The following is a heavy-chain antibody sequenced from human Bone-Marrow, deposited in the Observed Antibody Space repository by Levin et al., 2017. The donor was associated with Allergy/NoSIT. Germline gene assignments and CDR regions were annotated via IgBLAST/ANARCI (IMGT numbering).Heavy chain of an antibody. CDR1: GFTFTSYW. D-gene: IGHD3-10*01. CDR3: GGSGSVSH. CDR2: MRQDGSET. V-gene: IGHV3-7*01. J-gene: IGHJ4*02. Sequence: GGSLRLSCSGFTFTSYWMTWIRQAPGKGLEWVANMRQDGSETNYVDSVMGRFTISRDNAKESLFLQMNNLRVDDTAVYYCGGSGSVSHWGQGTPVIVSS.